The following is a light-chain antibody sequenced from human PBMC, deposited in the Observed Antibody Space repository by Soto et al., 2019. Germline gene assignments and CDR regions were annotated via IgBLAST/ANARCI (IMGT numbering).Light chain of an antibody. CDR3: QQYRSSPLT. J-gene: IGKJ4*01. CDR1: QSISSW. CDR2: AAS. V-gene: IGKV1-5*01. Sequence: DIQMTQSPSTLSASVGDRFTITCRASQSISSWLAWYQQKPGKAPKLLIYAASSLQSGVPSRFSGSGSGTDFTLTISRLEPEDFAVYYCQQYRSSPLTFGGGTTVDIK.